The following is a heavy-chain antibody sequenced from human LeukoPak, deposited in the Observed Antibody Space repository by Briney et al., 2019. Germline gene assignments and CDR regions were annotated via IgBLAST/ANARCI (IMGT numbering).Heavy chain of an antibody. Sequence: GGSLRLSCAASGFTFSSYGMHWVRQAPGKGLEWVAVISYDGSNKYYADSVKGRFTISRDNSKNTLYLQMNSLRGEDTAIYYCAKDGEQQLIRGYFDYWGQGALVTVSS. CDR3: AKDGEQQLIRGYFDY. V-gene: IGHV3-30*18. D-gene: IGHD6-13*01. CDR1: GFTFSSYG. CDR2: ISYDGSNK. J-gene: IGHJ4*02.